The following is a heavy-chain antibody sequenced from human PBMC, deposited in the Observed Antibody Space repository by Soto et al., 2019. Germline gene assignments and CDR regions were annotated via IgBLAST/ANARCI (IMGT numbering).Heavy chain of an antibody. J-gene: IGHJ4*02. Sequence: GGSLRLSCAASGFTFSSYAMSWVRQAPGKGLEWVSAISGSGGSTYYADSVKGRFTISRDNSKNTLYLQMNSLRAEDTAVYYCAKDGATYYHDSSGYPDYWGQGTLVTVSS. V-gene: IGHV3-23*01. CDR2: ISGSGGST. D-gene: IGHD3-22*01. CDR3: AKDGATYYHDSSGYPDY. CDR1: GFTFSSYA.